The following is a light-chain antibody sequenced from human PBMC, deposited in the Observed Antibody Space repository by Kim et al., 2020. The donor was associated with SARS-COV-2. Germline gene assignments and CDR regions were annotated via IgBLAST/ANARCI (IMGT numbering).Light chain of an antibody. V-gene: IGLV2-11*01. CDR3: CSYAGNYTYV. Sequence: QSALTQPRSVSGSPGQSVTISCTGTSSDVGGYNYVSWYQQHPGKAPKLMIYDVSKRPSGVPDRFSGSKSGHTASLTISGLQAEDEADYYCCSYAGNYTYVFGTGTKVTVL. CDR2: DVS. CDR1: SSDVGGYNY. J-gene: IGLJ1*01.